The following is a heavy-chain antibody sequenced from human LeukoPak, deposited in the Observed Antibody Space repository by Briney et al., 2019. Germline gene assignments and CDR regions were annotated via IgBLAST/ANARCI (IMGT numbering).Heavy chain of an antibody. CDR2: IYYSGST. J-gene: IGHJ4*02. V-gene: IGHV4-39*07. CDR3: AGWFGELLGEYYFDY. Sequence: PSETLSLTCTVSGGSISSYYWSWIRQPPGKGLEWIGSIYYSGSTYYNPSLKSRVTISVDTSKNQFSLNLSSVTAADTAVYYCAGWFGELLGEYYFDYWGQGTLVTVSS. D-gene: IGHD3-10*01. CDR1: GGSISSYY.